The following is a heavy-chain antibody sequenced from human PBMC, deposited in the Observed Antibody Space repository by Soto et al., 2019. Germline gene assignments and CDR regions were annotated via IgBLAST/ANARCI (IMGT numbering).Heavy chain of an antibody. D-gene: IGHD3-10*01. V-gene: IGHV3-23*01. Sequence: PGGSLRLSCAASGFTVSSNYMSWVRQAPGKGLEWVSGISGSGGDTSYADSVKGRLTISRDISRNTLYLQMNSLRAEDTAVYYCAKEKERYYYQGMDVWGQGTTVTVSS. J-gene: IGHJ6*02. CDR3: AKEKERYYYQGMDV. CDR2: ISGSGGDT. CDR1: GFTVSSNY.